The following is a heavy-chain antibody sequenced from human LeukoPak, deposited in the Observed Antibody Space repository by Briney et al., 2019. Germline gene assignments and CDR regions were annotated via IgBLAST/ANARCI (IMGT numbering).Heavy chain of an antibody. V-gene: IGHV3-74*01. CDR2: INSDGSGT. CDR1: GLTISNYW. Sequence: GGSQRLSCAASGLTISNYWMHWVRQAPGKGLVWVARINSDGSGTTYADSVKGRFTISRDNAKNTLYLQMNSLRDEDTAVYYCAKGGTTVVDYWGQGTLVTVSS. J-gene: IGHJ4*02. CDR3: AKGGTTVVDY. D-gene: IGHD4-23*01.